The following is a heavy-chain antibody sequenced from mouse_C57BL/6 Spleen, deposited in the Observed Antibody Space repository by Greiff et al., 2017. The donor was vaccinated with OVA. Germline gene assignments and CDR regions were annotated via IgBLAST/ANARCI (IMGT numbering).Heavy chain of an antibody. J-gene: IGHJ2*01. Sequence: QVQLKESGPELVKPGASVKISCKASGYAFSSSWMNWVKQRPGKGLEWIGRIYPGDGDTNYNGKFKGKATLTADKSSSTAYMQLSSLTSEDSAVYFCAREFPYFDYWGQGTTLTVSS. CDR2: IYPGDGDT. CDR1: GYAFSSSW. CDR3: AREFPYFDY. V-gene: IGHV1-82*01.